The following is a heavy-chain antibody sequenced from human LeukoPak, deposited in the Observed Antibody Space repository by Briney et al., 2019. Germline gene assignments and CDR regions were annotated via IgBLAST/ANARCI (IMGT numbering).Heavy chain of an antibody. D-gene: IGHD3-22*01. CDR2: IYYSGST. CDR1: GGSISSSSYY. V-gene: IGHV4-39*07. CDR3: ARAKYYYDSSGSGPPYYYYYYYMDV. J-gene: IGHJ6*03. Sequence: SETLSLTCTVSGGSISSSSYYWGWIRQPPGKGLEWIGSIYYSGSTYYNPSLKSRVTISVDTSKNQFSLKLSSVTAADTAVYYCARAKYYYDSSGSGPPYYYYYYYMDVWGKGTTVTVSS.